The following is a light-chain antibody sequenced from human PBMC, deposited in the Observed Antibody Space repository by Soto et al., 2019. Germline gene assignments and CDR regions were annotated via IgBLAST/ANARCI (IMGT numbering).Light chain of an antibody. CDR1: SSDVGSYNL. J-gene: IGLJ1*01. V-gene: IGLV2-23*03. CDR2: EGS. Sequence: QSALTQPASVSGSPGQSITISCTGTSSDVGSYNLVSWYQQHPGKAPKLMIYEGSKRPSGVSNRFSGSKSSNTASPTISGLQAEDEADYYCCSYAGSSTFLFVFGTGTKLTVL. CDR3: CSYAGSSTFLFV.